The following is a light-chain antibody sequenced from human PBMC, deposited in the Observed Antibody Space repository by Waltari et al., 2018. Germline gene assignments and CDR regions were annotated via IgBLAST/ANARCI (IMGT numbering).Light chain of an antibody. CDR2: GAS. V-gene: IGKV3-15*01. J-gene: IGKJ4*01. CDR3: HQHNSWPPLS. Sequence: EIVLTQSPGTLPLSPGERATLSCGASQSVTSSSLAWYQQKPGQAPRLLIYGASTRATGVPARFSGSGSGTDFTLTISGLQSEDYAVYFCHQHNSWPPLSFGGGTKVEIK. CDR1: QSVTSS.